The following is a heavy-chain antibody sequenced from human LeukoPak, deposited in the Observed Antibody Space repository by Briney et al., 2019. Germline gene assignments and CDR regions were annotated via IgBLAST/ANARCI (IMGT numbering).Heavy chain of an antibody. Sequence: PSETLSLTCTVSGGSISGYYWSWIRQPPGKGLEWIGEINHSGSTNYNPSLKSRVTISVDTSKNQFSLKLSSVTAADTAVYYCARGYCSGGSCRNAFGIWGQGTMVTVSS. CDR1: GGSISGYY. CDR3: ARGYCSGGSCRNAFGI. D-gene: IGHD2-15*01. CDR2: INHSGST. V-gene: IGHV4-34*01. J-gene: IGHJ3*02.